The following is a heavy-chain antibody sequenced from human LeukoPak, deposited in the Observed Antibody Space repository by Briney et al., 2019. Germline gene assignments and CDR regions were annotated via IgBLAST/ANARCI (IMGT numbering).Heavy chain of an antibody. CDR3: ARDSSSSGHDAFDI. D-gene: IGHD3-22*01. CDR1: GGSFSDYY. Sequence: SETLSLTCAVYGGSFSDYYWSWIRQPPGKGLEWIGEINHSGSTNYNPSLKSRVTISVDTSKNQFSLKLSSVTAADTAVYYCARDSSSSGHDAFDIWGQGTMVTVSS. V-gene: IGHV4-34*01. CDR2: INHSGST. J-gene: IGHJ3*02.